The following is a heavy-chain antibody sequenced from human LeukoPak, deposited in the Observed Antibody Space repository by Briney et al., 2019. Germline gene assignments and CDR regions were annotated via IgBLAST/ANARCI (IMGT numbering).Heavy chain of an antibody. Sequence: GGSLRLSCAASGFTFSTYAMSWIRQAPGQGLEWVSAISGSDPGTYHADSVKGRFTISRDNAKNTLYLQMNSLRAEDTAVYYCARDRIAARWSLSEWGQGTLVTVSS. J-gene: IGHJ4*02. CDR3: ARDRIAARWSLSE. D-gene: IGHD6-6*01. CDR2: ISGSDPGT. V-gene: IGHV3-23*01. CDR1: GFTFSTYA.